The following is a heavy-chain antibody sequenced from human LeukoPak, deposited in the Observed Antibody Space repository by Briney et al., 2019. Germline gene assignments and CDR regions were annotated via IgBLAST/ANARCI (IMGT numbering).Heavy chain of an antibody. D-gene: IGHD3-10*01. CDR3: ARGAPGVSAFDI. J-gene: IGHJ3*02. V-gene: IGHV4-34*01. Sequence: SETPSLTCAVYGGSFSGYYWSWISQPPGKGLEWIGEINHSGYTNYNPSLKSRVTISVDTSKNQFSLKLSSVTAADTAVYYCARGAPGVSAFDIWGQGTMVTVSS. CDR2: INHSGYT. CDR1: GGSFSGYY.